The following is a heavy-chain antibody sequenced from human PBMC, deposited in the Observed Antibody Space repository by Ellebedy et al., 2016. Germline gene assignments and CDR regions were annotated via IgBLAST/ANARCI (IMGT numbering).Heavy chain of an antibody. CDR2: IKQDGSEK. V-gene: IGHV3-7*01. CDR1: GFTFSSYW. D-gene: IGHD5-24*01. Sequence: GGSLRLXXAASGFTFSSYWMSWVRQAPGKGLEWVANIKQDGSEKYYVDSVKGRFTISRDNAKNSLYLQMNSLRDEDTAVYYCARVDEMQVDYWGQGTLVTVSS. CDR3: ARVDEMQVDY. J-gene: IGHJ4*02.